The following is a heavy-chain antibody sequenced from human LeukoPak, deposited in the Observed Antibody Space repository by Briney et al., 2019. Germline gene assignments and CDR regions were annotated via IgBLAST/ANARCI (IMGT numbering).Heavy chain of an antibody. CDR2: ISGSGGST. CDR1: GFTFSSYA. CDR3: ANAGAVAGATSSWFDP. Sequence: PGGSLRLSCAASGFTFSSYAMTWVRQSPGKGLEWVSVISGSGGSTYYADSVKGRFTISRDNSKNTLYLQMNSLRAEDTAVYYCANAGAVAGATSSWFDPWGQGTLVTVSS. V-gene: IGHV3-23*01. D-gene: IGHD6-19*01. J-gene: IGHJ5*02.